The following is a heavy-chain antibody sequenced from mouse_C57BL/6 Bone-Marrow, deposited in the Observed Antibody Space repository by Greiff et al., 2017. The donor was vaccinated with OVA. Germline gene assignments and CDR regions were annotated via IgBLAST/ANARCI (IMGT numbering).Heavy chain of an antibody. J-gene: IGHJ3*01. CDR1: GYTFTSYW. CDR2: IDPSDSYT. Sequence: QVQLQQPGAELVMPGASVKLSCKASGYTFTSYWMHWVKQRPGKGLEWIGEIDPSDSYTTYNHKFKGKSTLTVDKSSSTAYMQLSSLTSEDSAVYYCARGLRLGWFAYWGQGTLVTVSA. D-gene: IGHD3-2*02. V-gene: IGHV1-69*01. CDR3: ARGLRLGWFAY.